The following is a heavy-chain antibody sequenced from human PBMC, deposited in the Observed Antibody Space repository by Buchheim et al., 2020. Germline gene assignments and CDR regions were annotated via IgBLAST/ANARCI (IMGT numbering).Heavy chain of an antibody. D-gene: IGHD3-22*01. CDR2: ISGSGGST. CDR1: GFTFSSYA. Sequence: EVQLLESGGGLVQPGGSLRLSCAASGFTFSSYAMSWVRQAPGKGLEWVSAISGSGGSTYYADSVKGRSTISRDNSKNTLYLQMNSLRAEDTAVYYCAKQALYYYDSSGYYGYYFDYWGQGTL. J-gene: IGHJ4*02. CDR3: AKQALYYYDSSGYYGYYFDY. V-gene: IGHV3-23*01.